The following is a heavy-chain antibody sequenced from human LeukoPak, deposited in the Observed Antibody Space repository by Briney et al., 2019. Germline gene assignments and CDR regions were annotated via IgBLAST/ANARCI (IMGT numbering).Heavy chain of an antibody. J-gene: IGHJ4*02. Sequence: SGPTLVNPTQTLTLTCTFSGFSLSTSGVGVGWIRQPPGKALEWLALIYWNNDNRYSSSLKSRLTITKDTSKNQVVLTMTNMDPVDTATYYCAHYGDYRFMYYFDYWGQGTLVTVSS. D-gene: IGHD4-17*01. CDR3: AHYGDYRFMYYFDY. V-gene: IGHV2-5*01. CDR1: GFSLSTSGVG. CDR2: IYWNNDN.